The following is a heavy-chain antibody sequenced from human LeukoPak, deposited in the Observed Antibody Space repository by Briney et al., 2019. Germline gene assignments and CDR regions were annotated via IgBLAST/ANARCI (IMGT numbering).Heavy chain of an antibody. D-gene: IGHD5-24*01. V-gene: IGHV3-53*01. Sequence: GGSLRLSCAASGFTVSSNYMSWVRQAPGKGLEWVSVIYSGGSTYYADSVKGRFIISRDNSKNTLYFQMNSLRAEDTAVYYCARGGGWQQLIDYWGQGTPVTVSS. CDR2: IYSGGST. J-gene: IGHJ4*02. CDR1: GFTVSSNY. CDR3: ARGGGWQQLIDY.